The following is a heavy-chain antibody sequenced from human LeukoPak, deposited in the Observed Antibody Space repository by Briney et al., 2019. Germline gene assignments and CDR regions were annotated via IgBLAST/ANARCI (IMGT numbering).Heavy chain of an antibody. CDR1: GGSISSYY. V-gene: IGHV4-59*01. Sequence: SETLSLTCTVSGGSISSYYWSWIRQPPGKGLEWIGYIYYSGSTNYNPSLKSRVTISVDTSKNQFSLKLSSVTAADTAVYSCARGGSSGWLDFDYWGQGTLVTVSS. J-gene: IGHJ4*02. CDR3: ARGGSSGWLDFDY. CDR2: IYYSGST. D-gene: IGHD6-19*01.